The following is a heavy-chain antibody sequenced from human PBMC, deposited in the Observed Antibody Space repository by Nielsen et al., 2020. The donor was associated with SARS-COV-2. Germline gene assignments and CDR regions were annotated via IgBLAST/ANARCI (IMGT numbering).Heavy chain of an antibody. Sequence: GESLKISCAASGFTFSNAWMSWVRQAPGKGLEWVGRIKSKTDGGTTDYAAPVKGRFTISRDDSKNTLHLQMNSLKTEDTAVYYCTTPQNGIQLWLQWGQGTLVTVSS. CDR1: GFTFSNAW. J-gene: IGHJ4*02. D-gene: IGHD5-18*01. V-gene: IGHV3-15*01. CDR3: TTPQNGIQLWLQ. CDR2: IKSKTDGGTT.